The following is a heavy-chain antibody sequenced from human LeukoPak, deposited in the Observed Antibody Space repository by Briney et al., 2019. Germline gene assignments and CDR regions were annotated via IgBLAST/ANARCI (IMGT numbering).Heavy chain of an antibody. V-gene: IGHV4-34*01. CDR3: ARDPITIFRSGVDV. CDR1: GGSFSGYY. D-gene: IGHD3-3*01. Sequence: SETLSLTCAVYGGSFSGYYWSWIRQPPGKGLEWIGEINHSGSTNYNPSLKSRVTISVDTSKNQFSLKLSSVTAADTAVYYCARDPITIFRSGVDVWGQGTTVTVSS. CDR2: INHSGST. J-gene: IGHJ6*02.